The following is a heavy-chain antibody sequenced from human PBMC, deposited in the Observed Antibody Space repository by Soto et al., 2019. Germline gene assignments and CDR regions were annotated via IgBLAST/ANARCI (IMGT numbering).Heavy chain of an antibody. CDR1: GYTFTNYA. V-gene: IGHV1-18*01. J-gene: IGHJ4*02. CDR3: ARDLAAAGPFDY. D-gene: IGHD6-13*01. CDR2: ISAYNGNT. Sequence: QVQLVQSGAEVKKPGASVKVSCKASGYTFTNYAFSWVRQAPGQGLEWMGWISAYNGNTNYPQKLQGRVTMTTDTSTSTAYMELRSLRSDDTAVYFCARDLAAAGPFDYWGQGTLVTVSS.